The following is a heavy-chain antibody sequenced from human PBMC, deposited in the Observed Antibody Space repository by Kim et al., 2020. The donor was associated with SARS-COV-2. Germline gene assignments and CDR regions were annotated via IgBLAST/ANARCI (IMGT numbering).Heavy chain of an antibody. CDR3: AKDKGRVTRRGGYFDY. D-gene: IGHD3-10*01. J-gene: IGHJ4*02. CDR2: ISYDGSNK. CDR1: GFTFSSYG. V-gene: IGHV3-30*18. Sequence: GGSLRLSCAASGFTFSSYGMHWVRQAPGKGLEWVAVISYDGSNKYYADSVKGRFTISRDNSKNTLYLQMNSLRAEDTAVYYCAKDKGRVTRRGGYFDYWGQGTLVTVSS.